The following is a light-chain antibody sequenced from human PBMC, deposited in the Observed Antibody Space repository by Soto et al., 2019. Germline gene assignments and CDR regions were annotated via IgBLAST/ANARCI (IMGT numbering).Light chain of an antibody. J-gene: IGKJ1*01. CDR1: QGISNY. CDR2: AAS. V-gene: IGKV1-27*01. CDR3: HKYNSAPRT. Sequence: DIQMTQSPSSLSASVGDRVTITCRASQGISNYLAWYQQKPGKVPKLLIYAASTLQSGVPSRFSGSGSGTAVTLTISSLQPEDVATYYCHKYNSAPRTFGQGTKVEIK.